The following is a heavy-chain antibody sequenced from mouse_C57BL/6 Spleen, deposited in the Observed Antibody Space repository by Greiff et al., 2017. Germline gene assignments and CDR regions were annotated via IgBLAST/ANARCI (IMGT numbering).Heavy chain of an antibody. D-gene: IGHD1-1*01. Sequence: VQLQQSGAELVRPGTSVKMSCKASGYTFTNYWIGWAKQRPGHGLEWIGDIYPGGGYTNYNEKFKGKATLTADKSSSTAYMQFSSLTSEDSAIYYCASYYGSSPYYFDYWGQGTTLTVSS. V-gene: IGHV1-63*01. CDR3: ASYYGSSPYYFDY. J-gene: IGHJ2*01. CDR2: IYPGGGYT. CDR1: GYTFTNYW.